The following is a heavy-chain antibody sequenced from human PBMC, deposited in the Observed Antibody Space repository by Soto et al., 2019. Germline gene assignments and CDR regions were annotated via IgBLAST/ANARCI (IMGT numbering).Heavy chain of an antibody. J-gene: IGHJ6*02. V-gene: IGHV3-48*03. Sequence: GGSLRLSCAASGFTFSSHEMNWVRQAPGKGLEWVSYISSSGSTIYYADSVKGRFTIPRDNAKNSLYLQMNSLRAEDTAVYYCARGRTVTTFLAFVSGMDVWGQGTTVTVSS. D-gene: IGHD4-17*01. CDR2: ISSSGSTI. CDR1: GFTFSSHE. CDR3: ARGRTVTTFLAFVSGMDV.